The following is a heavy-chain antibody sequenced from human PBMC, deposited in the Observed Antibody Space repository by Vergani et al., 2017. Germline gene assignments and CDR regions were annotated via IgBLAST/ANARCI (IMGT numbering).Heavy chain of an antibody. D-gene: IGHD3-3*01. Sequence: QVQLVESGGGVVQPGRSLRLTCAASGFTFSSYAMHWVRQAPGKGLEWVAVISYDGSNKYYADSVKGRFIISRDNSKNTLYLQMNSLRAEDTAVYYCARAYENDFWSGPDHLDYWGQGTLVTVSS. CDR2: ISYDGSNK. V-gene: IGHV3-30-3*01. CDR1: GFTFSSYA. J-gene: IGHJ4*02. CDR3: ARAYENDFWSGPDHLDY.